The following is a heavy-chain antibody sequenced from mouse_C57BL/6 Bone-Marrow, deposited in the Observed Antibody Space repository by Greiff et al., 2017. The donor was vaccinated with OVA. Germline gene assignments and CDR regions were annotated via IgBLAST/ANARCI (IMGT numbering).Heavy chain of an antibody. CDR3: ASPTHPYYAMDY. Sequence: VQLQQPGAELVKPGASVKLSCKASGYTFTSYWMHWVKQRPGQGLEWIGMIHPNSGSTNYNEKFKSKTTLTVDKSSSTAYMQLSSLTSEDSAVYYCASPTHPYYAMDYWGQGTSVTVSS. J-gene: IGHJ4*01. CDR2: IHPNSGST. CDR1: GYTFTSYW. V-gene: IGHV1-64*01.